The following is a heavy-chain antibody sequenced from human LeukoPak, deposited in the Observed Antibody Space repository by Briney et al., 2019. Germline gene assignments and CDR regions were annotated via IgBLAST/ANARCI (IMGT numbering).Heavy chain of an antibody. CDR3: TRRPY. Sequence: GGSLRLSCGASGFTFSTYWMSWVRQAPGKGLEWVANTNQDESEKNYVDSVKGRFTVSRDNAKNSVYLQMNRLRAEDTAVYYCTRRPYWGRGTLVSVSS. V-gene: IGHV3-7*01. CDR1: GFTFSTYW. J-gene: IGHJ4*02. CDR2: TNQDESEK.